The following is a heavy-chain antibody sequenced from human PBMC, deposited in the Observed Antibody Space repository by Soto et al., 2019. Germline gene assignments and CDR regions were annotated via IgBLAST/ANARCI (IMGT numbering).Heavy chain of an antibody. V-gene: IGHV4-34*01. CDR3: ARGFGLRFLEWLLRPGFDP. CDR1: GGSFSGYY. Sequence: SETLSLTCAVYGGSFSGYYWSWIRQPPGKGLEWIGEINHSGSTNYNPSLKSRVTISVDTSKNQFSLKLSSVTAADTAVYYCARGFGLRFLEWLLRPGFDPWGQGTLVTVSS. CDR2: INHSGST. D-gene: IGHD3-3*01. J-gene: IGHJ5*02.